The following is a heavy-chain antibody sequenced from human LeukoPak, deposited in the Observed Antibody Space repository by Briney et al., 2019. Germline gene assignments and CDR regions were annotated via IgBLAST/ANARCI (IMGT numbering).Heavy chain of an antibody. CDR3: AREFSVLGNFDY. CDR2: ISSRSDYI. V-gene: IGHV3-21*01. CDR1: RFIFNSRT. J-gene: IGHJ4*02. D-gene: IGHD4/OR15-4a*01. Sequence: GGSLRLSCAVSRFIFNSRTMNWVRQATGKGLEWVSSISSRSDYIYYADSVKGRFTISRDNAKNSLYLQMNSLRAEDTAVYYCAREFSVLGNFDYWGQGTLVTVSS.